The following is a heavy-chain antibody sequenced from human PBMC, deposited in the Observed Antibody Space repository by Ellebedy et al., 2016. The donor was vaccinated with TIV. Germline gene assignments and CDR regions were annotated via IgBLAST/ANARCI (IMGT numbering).Heavy chain of an antibody. CDR3: ARGDYYDSSGYFV. CDR2: IYYSGST. V-gene: IGHV4-59*01. D-gene: IGHD3-22*01. J-gene: IGHJ4*02. Sequence: SETLSLTCTVSGGSISSYYWSWIRQPPGKGLEWIGYIYYSGSTNYNPSLKSRVTISVDTSKNQLSLKLSSVTAADTAVYYCARGDYYDSSGYFVWGQGTLVTVSS. CDR1: GGSISSYY.